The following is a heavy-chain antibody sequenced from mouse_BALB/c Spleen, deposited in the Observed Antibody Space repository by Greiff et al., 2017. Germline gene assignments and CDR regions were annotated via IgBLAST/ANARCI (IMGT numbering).Heavy chain of an antibody. D-gene: IGHD2-4*01. V-gene: IGHV1-4*02. CDR2: INPSSGYT. CDR3: AREGLRRGFDY. Sequence: QVQLKQSAAELARPGASVKMSCKASGYTFTSYTMHWVKQRPGQGLEWIGYINPSSGYTEYNQKFKDKTTLTADKSSSTAYMQLSSLTSEDSAVYYCAREGLRRGFDYWGQGTTLTVSS. CDR1: GYTFTSYT. J-gene: IGHJ2*01.